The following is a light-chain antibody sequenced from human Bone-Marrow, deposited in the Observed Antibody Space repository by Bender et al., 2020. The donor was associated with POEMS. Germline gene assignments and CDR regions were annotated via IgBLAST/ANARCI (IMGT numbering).Light chain of an antibody. CDR1: SADVGKYDL. J-gene: IGLJ2*01. CDR2: EVT. Sequence: QSALTQPASVSGSPGQSIIISCTGSSADVGKYDLVSWYQQLPDKAPRLIIYEVTKRPSGVSHRFSGSKSGSTASLTISGLQAEDEADYYCCPYLSPTALTFGGGTKVTV. V-gene: IGLV2-23*02. CDR3: CPYLSPTALT.